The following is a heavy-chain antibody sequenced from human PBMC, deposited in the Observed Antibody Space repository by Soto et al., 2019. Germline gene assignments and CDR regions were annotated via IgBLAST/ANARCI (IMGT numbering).Heavy chain of an antibody. CDR2: ISGSGDST. CDR1: GFTFSSYA. V-gene: IGHV3-23*01. D-gene: IGHD3-22*01. J-gene: IGHJ4*02. Sequence: GGSLRLSCAASGFTFSSYAMSWVRQAPGKGLEWVSGISGSGDSTYYADSVKGRFTISRDNSKNTLYLQMNSLRAEDTAVYYCAKMGPIKYYYDSSGYYDYWGQGTLVTVSS. CDR3: AKMGPIKYYYDSSGYYDY.